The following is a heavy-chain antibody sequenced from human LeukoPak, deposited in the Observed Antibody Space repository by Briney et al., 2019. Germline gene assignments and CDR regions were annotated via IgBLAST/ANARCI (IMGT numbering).Heavy chain of an antibody. V-gene: IGHV4-34*01. D-gene: IGHD6-13*01. CDR1: GGSFSGYY. CDR2: INHSGST. J-gene: IGHJ3*02. CDR3: ARLTSNWEGDFFDI. Sequence: SETLSLTCAVYGGSFSGYYWSWIRQPPGKGLEWIGEINHSGSTNYNPSLKSRVTISVDTSKNQFSLKLTSVTASDTAVYYCARLTSNWEGDFFDIWGQGTMVTVSS.